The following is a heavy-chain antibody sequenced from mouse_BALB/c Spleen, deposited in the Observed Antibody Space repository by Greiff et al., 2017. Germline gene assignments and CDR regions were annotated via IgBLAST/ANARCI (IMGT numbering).Heavy chain of an antibody. J-gene: IGHJ4*01. CDR3: ARAWDYDDYYAMDY. CDR2: IWAGGST. V-gene: IGHV2-9*02. CDR1: GFSLTSYG. Sequence: VQLQESGPGLVAPSQSLSITCTVSGFSLTSYGVHWVRQPPGKGLEWLGVIWAGGSTNYNSALMSRLSISKDNSKSQVFLKMNSLQTDDTAMYYCARAWDYDDYYAMDYWGQGTSVTVSS. D-gene: IGHD2-4*01.